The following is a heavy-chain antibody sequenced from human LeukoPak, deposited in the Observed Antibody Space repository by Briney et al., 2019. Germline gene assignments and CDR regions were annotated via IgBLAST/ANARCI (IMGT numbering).Heavy chain of an antibody. Sequence: GASVKVSCKASGYTFTSYGISWVRQAPGQGLEWMGWISAYNGNTNYAQKLQGRVTMTTDTSTSTAYMELRSLRSDDTAVYYCARDRPIVVVTAQNGMDVWGQGTTVTVSS. CDR2: ISAYNGNT. J-gene: IGHJ6*02. CDR1: GYTFTSYG. D-gene: IGHD2-21*02. V-gene: IGHV1-18*01. CDR3: ARDRPIVVVTAQNGMDV.